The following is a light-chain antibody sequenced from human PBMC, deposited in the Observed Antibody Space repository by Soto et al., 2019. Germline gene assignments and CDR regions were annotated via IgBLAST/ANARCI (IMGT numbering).Light chain of an antibody. V-gene: IGKV1-12*01. CDR2: AAS. J-gene: IGKJ5*01. CDR1: QGVSTW. Sequence: DIQMTQSPSSVSASVGDRVTITCRASQGVSTWLAWYQQKPGKAPNLLIYAASSLESGVPSRFSGSGSGTDFTLTISSLEPEDFAVYYCQQRSSWPPITFGQGTRLEIK. CDR3: QQRSSWPPIT.